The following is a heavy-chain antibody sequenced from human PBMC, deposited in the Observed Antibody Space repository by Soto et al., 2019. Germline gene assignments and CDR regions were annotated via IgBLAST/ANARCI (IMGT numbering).Heavy chain of an antibody. V-gene: IGHV3-53*01. Sequence: EVQLVESGGGLIQPGGSLRLSCAVSGISIRDNYVSWVRQAPEKGLEWVSVIYSGGSADYTQSVRGRFTISRDISKNTVYLQMNSLRVEDTAVYYCARDISPRRELDYWGQGTLVTVSS. CDR1: GISIRDNY. D-gene: IGHD3-10*01. CDR3: ARDISPRRELDY. J-gene: IGHJ4*02. CDR2: IYSGGSA.